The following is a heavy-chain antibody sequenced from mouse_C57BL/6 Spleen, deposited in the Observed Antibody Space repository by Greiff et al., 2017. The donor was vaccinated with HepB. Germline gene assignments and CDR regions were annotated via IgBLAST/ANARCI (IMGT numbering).Heavy chain of an antibody. Sequence: VQLQQSGTELVKPGASVKLSCKASGYTFTSYWMHWVKQRPGQGLEWIGNINPSNGGTNYNEKFKSKATLTVDKSSSTAYMQLSSLTSEDSAVYYWAREGITLYYFDYWGQGTTLTVSS. V-gene: IGHV1-53*01. CDR2: INPSNGGT. CDR3: AREGITLYYFDY. CDR1: GYTFTSYW. D-gene: IGHD1-3*01. J-gene: IGHJ2*01.